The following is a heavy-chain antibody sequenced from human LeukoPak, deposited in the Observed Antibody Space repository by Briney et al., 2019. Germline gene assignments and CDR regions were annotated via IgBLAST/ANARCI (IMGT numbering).Heavy chain of an antibody. D-gene: IGHD6-13*01. CDR2: INHSGST. CDR3: ARGTGYSSSWYYFDY. V-gene: IGHV4-34*01. Sequence: PSETLSLTCAVYGGSFSGYYWSWIRQPPGKGLEWIGEINHSGSTNYNPSLKSRVTISVDTSKNQSSLKLSSVTAADTAVYYCARGTGYSSSWYYFDYWGQGTLVTVSS. CDR1: GGSFSGYY. J-gene: IGHJ4*02.